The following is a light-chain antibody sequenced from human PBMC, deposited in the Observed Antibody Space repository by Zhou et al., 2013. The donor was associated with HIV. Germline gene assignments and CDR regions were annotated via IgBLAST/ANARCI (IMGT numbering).Light chain of an antibody. CDR3: LQYKALPVT. CDR1: HDITNH. Sequence: DIQMTQSPSSLSASVGDRVSITCQASHDITNHLNWYQQKPGRAPKLLIYDASSLEPGVPSRFSGSGSGTDFSFTITSLQPEDVATYYCLQYKALPVTFGGGTKVEIK. CDR2: DAS. J-gene: IGKJ4*01. V-gene: IGKV1-33*01.